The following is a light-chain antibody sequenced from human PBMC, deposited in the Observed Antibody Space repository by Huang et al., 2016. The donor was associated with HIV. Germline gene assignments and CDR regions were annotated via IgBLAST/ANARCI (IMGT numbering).Light chain of an antibody. CDR1: QSISSNY. V-gene: IGKV3-20*01. J-gene: IGKJ4*01. Sequence: EIVLTQSPGTLSLSPGERATLSCRASQSISSNYLAWYQQKPGQAPRLLIYGASSRATGIPDRFSGSGSGTDFTLTISRLEPEDFALYYCQQYSNSPLTFGGGTKVEIK. CDR3: QQYSNSPLT. CDR2: GAS.